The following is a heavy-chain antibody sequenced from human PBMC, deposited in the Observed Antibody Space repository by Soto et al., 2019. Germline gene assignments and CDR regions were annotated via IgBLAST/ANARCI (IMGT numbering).Heavy chain of an antibody. CDR2: ISGSGDNT. J-gene: IGHJ4*01. Sequence: GGSLRLSCKASGFSFSDYATTWVRQAPGKGLEWVSVISGSGDNTFYAASVKGRFAISRDNSKNVLYLQMNSLSADDAAVYFCAKGRAITVYGVDILFDYWGLGTLVTVPQ. V-gene: IGHV3-23*01. CDR3: AKGRAITVYGVDILFDY. CDR1: GFSFSDYA. D-gene: IGHD3-3*01.